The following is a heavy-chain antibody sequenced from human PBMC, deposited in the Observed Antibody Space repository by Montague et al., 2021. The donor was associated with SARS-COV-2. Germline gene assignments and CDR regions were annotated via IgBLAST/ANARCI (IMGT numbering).Heavy chain of an antibody. J-gene: IGHJ4*02. D-gene: IGHD3-16*01. CDR3: VRDGGNWYYFDY. V-gene: IGHV4-4*07. CDR1: GVSITSYY. CDR2: IYASGST. Sequence: SETLSLTCSISGVSITSYYWSWVRQPAGKGLEWIGHIYASGSTNXSPXLKSRVRLSIDNPKNQFSLKLESLTAADTAVYYCVRDGGNWYYFDYWGQGALVTVSS.